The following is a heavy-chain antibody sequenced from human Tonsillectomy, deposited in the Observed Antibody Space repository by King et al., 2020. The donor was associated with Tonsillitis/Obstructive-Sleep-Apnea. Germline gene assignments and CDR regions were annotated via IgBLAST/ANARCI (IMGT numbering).Heavy chain of an antibody. CDR1: GGSISSNNYY. Sequence: QLQESGPGLVKPSETLSLTCTVSGGSISSNNYYWGWIRQPPGQGLEWIGTISYSGSTYYNPSLKSRVTISVDTSKNQFSLKLNSVTAADTAVYYCASRKNYGDSVPFDYWGQGTLVTVSS. D-gene: IGHD4-17*01. J-gene: IGHJ4*02. V-gene: IGHV4-39*01. CDR2: ISYSGST. CDR3: ASRKNYGDSVPFDY.